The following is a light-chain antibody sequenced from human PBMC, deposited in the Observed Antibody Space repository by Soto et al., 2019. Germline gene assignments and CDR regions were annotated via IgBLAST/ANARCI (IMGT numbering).Light chain of an antibody. CDR2: GAS. CDR3: QQYNNWPLT. J-gene: IGKJ1*01. V-gene: IGKV3-20*01. Sequence: IVLTQSPGTLSLSPGERATLSCRASQSVSNNYLAWYQQKPGQAPRLLIYGASNRATGIPDRFSGSGSGTDFTLTISRLEPEDFAVYYCQQYNNWPLTFGQGTKVDIK. CDR1: QSVSNNY.